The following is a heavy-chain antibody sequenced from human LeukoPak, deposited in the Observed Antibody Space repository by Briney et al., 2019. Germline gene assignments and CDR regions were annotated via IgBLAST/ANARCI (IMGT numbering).Heavy chain of an antibody. J-gene: IGHJ6*04. CDR2: IRSKAYGGTT. V-gene: IGHV3-49*04. CDR1: GFTFGDYA. D-gene: IGHD3-9*01. Sequence: PGRSLRLSCTASGFTFGDYAMSWVRQAPGKGLEWVGFIRSKAYGGTTEYAASVKGRFTISRDDSKSIAYLQMNSLKTEDTAVYYCTRDALRYFDWSFSYYYYGMDVWGKGTTVTVSP. CDR3: TRDALRYFDWSFSYYYYGMDV.